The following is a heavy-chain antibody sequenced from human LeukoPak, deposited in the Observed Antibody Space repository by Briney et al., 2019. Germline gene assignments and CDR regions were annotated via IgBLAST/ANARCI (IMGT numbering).Heavy chain of an antibody. Sequence: ASVKVSCKASGYTFTGYYMHWVRQAPGQGLEWMGRINPNSGGTSYAQKFQGRVTMTRDTSISTAYMELSSLRSEDTAVYYCARDYYDSSGYSDYWGQGTLVTVSS. D-gene: IGHD3-22*01. V-gene: IGHV1-2*06. CDR2: INPNSGGT. J-gene: IGHJ4*02. CDR1: GYTFTGYY. CDR3: ARDYYDSSGYSDY.